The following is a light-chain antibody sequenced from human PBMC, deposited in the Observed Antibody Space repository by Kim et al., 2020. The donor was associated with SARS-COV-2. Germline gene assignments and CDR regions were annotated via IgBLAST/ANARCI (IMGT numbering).Light chain of an antibody. CDR3: QSYDSSNRV. V-gene: IGLV6-57*03. CDR2: EDN. J-gene: IGLJ3*02. CDR1: SGSIASNY. Sequence: GEAVTISGTRSSGSIASNYVQWYQQRPGSAPTTVIYEDNQRPSGVPDRFSGSIDSSSNSASLTISGLKTEDEADYYCQSYDSSNRVFGGGTKVTVL.